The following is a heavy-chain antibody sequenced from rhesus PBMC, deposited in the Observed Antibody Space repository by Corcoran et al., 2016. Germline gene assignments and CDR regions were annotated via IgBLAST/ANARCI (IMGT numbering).Heavy chain of an antibody. D-gene: IGHD2-21*01. J-gene: IGHJ4*01. V-gene: IGHV4-122*02. Sequence: QVQLQESGPGLVKPSETLSLTCAFSGGSIRSGYSSWSWLRQPPGKGLEWIGYINDSGSTSYNPSLKSRVTISRDTSKNQFSLKLSSVTAADTAVYYCARSRAVLVVVATLDYWGQGVLVTVSS. CDR1: GGSIRSGYSS. CDR2: INDSGST. CDR3: ARSRAVLVVVATLDY.